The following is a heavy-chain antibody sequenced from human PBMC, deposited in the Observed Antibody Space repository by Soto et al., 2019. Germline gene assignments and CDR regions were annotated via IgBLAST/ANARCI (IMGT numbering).Heavy chain of an antibody. Sequence: GGSLRLSCGASGFTFSNSAMHWVRQSPGEGQGLRRGLEWVSSISSSSSYIYYADSVKGRFTISRDNAKNSLYLQMNSLRAEDTAVYYCARDTYDSSGYYCPFDYWGQGTLVTVSS. CDR3: ARDTYDSSGYYCPFDY. J-gene: IGHJ4*02. D-gene: IGHD3-22*01. V-gene: IGHV3-21*01. CDR1: GFTFSNSA. CDR2: ISSSSSYI.